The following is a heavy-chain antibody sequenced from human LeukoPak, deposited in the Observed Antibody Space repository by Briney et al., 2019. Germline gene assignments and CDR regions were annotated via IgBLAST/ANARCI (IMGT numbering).Heavy chain of an antibody. D-gene: IGHD1-7*01. CDR2: INPNSGGT. V-gene: IGHV1-2*02. Sequence: ASVKVSCKASGGTFSSYAISWVRQAPGQGLEWMGWINPNSGGTNYAQKFQGRVTMTRDTSISTAYMELSRLRSDDTAVYYCARVKMAGTTYNWFDPWGQGTLVTVSS. CDR3: ARVKMAGTTYNWFDP. J-gene: IGHJ5*02. CDR1: GGTFSSYA.